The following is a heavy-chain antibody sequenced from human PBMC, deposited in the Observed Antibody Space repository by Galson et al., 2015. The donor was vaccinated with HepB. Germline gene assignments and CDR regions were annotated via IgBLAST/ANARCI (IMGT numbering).Heavy chain of an antibody. J-gene: IGHJ4*02. D-gene: IGHD1-26*01. V-gene: IGHV3-23*01. CDR2: ISGSGGST. CDR3: AKVKWEPLPFDY. Sequence: RLSCAASGFTFSSYSMSWVRQAPGKGLEWVSSISGSGGSTYYADSVKGRFTISRDSSKKTVYLQMNSLRAEDTAVYYCAKVKWEPLPFDYWGRGTLVTVSS. CDR1: GFTFSSYS.